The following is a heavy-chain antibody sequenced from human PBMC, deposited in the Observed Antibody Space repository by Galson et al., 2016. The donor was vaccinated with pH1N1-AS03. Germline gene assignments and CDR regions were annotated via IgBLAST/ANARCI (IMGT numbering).Heavy chain of an antibody. CDR1: GFTFSNYG. CDR2: IRYDGSHK. V-gene: IGHV3-30*02. Sequence: SRRLSCAASGFTFSNYGMHWVRQAPGKGLEWVAVIRYDGSHKYYADSVKGRFTISRDNSDNTVFLQVNNLKPDDAAVYYCAKEGPVGASPNWYRDLWGRGTLVTVSP. D-gene: IGHD1-26*01. J-gene: IGHJ2*01. CDR3: AKEGPVGASPNWYRDL.